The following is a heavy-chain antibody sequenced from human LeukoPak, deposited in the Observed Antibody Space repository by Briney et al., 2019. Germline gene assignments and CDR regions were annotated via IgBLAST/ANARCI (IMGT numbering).Heavy chain of an antibody. CDR3: ARDRITMVRGVIGAFDI. Sequence: PSETLSLTCSVSGGSISSSSYYWGWIRQPPGKGLEWIGSIYYSGNTYYNPSLKSRVTISVDTSKNQFSLKLSSVTAADTAVYYCARDRITMVRGVIGAFDIWGQGTMVTVSS. V-gene: IGHV4-39*07. CDR1: GGSISSSSYY. J-gene: IGHJ3*02. CDR2: IYYSGNT. D-gene: IGHD3-10*01.